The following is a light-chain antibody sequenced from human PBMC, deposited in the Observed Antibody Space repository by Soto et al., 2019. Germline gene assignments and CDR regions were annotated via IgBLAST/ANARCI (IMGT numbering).Light chain of an antibody. J-gene: IGLJ2*01. CDR3: SSYAGFNVV. Sequence: QSALTQPRSVSGSPGQSVTISCTGTSSDVGGHNYVSWYQQYPGKAPKLLLSSVTKRPSGVPDRFSGSKSGNTASLTVSGLQAEDEADYYCSSYAGFNVVFGGGTKLTVL. CDR2: SVT. V-gene: IGLV2-11*01. CDR1: SSDVGGHNY.